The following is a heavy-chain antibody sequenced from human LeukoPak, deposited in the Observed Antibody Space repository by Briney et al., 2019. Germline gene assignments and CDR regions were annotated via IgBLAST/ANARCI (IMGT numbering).Heavy chain of an antibody. CDR2: INPNSGGT. Sequence: ASVKVSCKASGYTFTGYYMHWVRQAPGQGLEWMGWINPNSGGTNYAQKFQGRVTMTRDTSISTAYMELSRLRSDDTAVYYCALDTAMVTGLDYFDYWGQGTLVTVSS. D-gene: IGHD5-18*01. J-gene: IGHJ4*02. V-gene: IGHV1-2*02. CDR3: ALDTAMVTGLDYFDY. CDR1: GYTFTGYY.